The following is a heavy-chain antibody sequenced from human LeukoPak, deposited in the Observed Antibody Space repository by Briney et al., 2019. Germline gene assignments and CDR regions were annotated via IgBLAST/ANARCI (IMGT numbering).Heavy chain of an antibody. V-gene: IGHV4-59*08. CDR3: ARHSVPPPHYFDY. CDR1: GGSISPYY. D-gene: IGHD5/OR15-5a*01. J-gene: IGHJ4*02. CDR2: IFYSGST. Sequence: SETLSLTCTVSGGSISPYYWSWIRQPPGKDLEWIAFIFYSGSTRYNPSLTGRVTISVDTSKNQFSLRLSSVTAADTAVYYCARHSVPPPHYFDYWGQGTLVTVSS.